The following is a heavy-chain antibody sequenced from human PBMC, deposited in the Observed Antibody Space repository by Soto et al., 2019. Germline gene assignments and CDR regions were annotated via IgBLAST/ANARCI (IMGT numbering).Heavy chain of an antibody. J-gene: IGHJ6*02. CDR3: ARELSGLYGMDV. D-gene: IGHD2-15*01. CDR2: IYYSEST. Sequence: SETLSLTCTVSGGSISSYYWSWIRQPPGKGLEWIGYIYYSESTNYNPSLKSRVTISVDTSKNQFSLKLSSVTAADTAVYYCARELSGLYGMDVWGQGTTVTVSS. V-gene: IGHV4-59*01. CDR1: GGSISSYY.